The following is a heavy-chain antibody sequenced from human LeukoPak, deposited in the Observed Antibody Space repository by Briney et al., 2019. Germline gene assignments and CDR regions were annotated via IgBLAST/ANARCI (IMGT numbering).Heavy chain of an antibody. J-gene: IGHJ4*02. Sequence: SETLSLTCTVSGGSISSGGYYWSWIRQHPGKGLEWIGYIYYRGSTYYNPSLKSRVTISVDTSKNQFSLKLSSVTAADTAVYYCARRTAMGCFDYWGQGTLVTVSS. V-gene: IGHV4-31*03. CDR3: ARRTAMGCFDY. D-gene: IGHD5-18*01. CDR2: IYYRGST. CDR1: GGSISSGGYY.